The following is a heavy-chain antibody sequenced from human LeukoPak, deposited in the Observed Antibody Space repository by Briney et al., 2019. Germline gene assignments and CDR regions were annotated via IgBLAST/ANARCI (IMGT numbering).Heavy chain of an antibody. J-gene: IGHJ4*02. CDR3: ASSHPHDSSGYYNY. Sequence: PSETLSLTCTVSGGSISSYYWSWIRQPPGRGLEWIGYIYYSGSTNYNPSLKSRVTISIDTSKNQFSLKLSSVTAADTAVYYCASSHPHDSSGYYNYWGQGSLVTVSS. V-gene: IGHV4-59*01. D-gene: IGHD3-22*01. CDR1: GGSISSYY. CDR2: IYYSGST.